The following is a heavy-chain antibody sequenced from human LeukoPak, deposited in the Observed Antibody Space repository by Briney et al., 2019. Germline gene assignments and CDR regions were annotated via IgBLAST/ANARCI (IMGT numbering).Heavy chain of an antibody. J-gene: IGHJ4*02. Sequence: GGSLRLSCAASGFTFSSYGMSWVRQAPGKGREWVSAITGSGDRTFYADSVQGRFTISRDNSKNTMPLQMNSLRAEDTAVYYCAKGGSSGYYDYYWGQGILVTVSS. CDR3: AKGGSSGYYDYY. CDR2: ITGSGDRT. V-gene: IGHV3-23*01. CDR1: GFTFSSYG. D-gene: IGHD3-22*01.